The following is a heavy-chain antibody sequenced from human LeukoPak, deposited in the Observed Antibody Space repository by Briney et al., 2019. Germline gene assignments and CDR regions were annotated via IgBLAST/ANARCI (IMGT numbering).Heavy chain of an antibody. CDR3: ARDRDVLRFLEWLLPGYGMDV. D-gene: IGHD3-3*01. J-gene: IGHJ6*02. V-gene: IGHV3-48*01. CDR1: GFTFSSYS. CDR2: ISSSSSTI. Sequence: GGSLRLSCAASGFTFSSYSMNWVRQAPGKGLEWVSYISSSSSTIYYADSVKGRFTISRDNSKNTLYLQMNSLRAEDTAVYYCARDRDVLRFLEWLLPGYGMDVWGQGTTVTVSS.